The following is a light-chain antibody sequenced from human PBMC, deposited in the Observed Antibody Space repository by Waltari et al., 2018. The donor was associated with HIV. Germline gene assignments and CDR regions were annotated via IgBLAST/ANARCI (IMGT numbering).Light chain of an antibody. Sequence: QSALTQPASVSGSPGPSITISCTGTRSDVVGYNSVSWYQPPPGKAPKLMSYQVSNRPSGVSNRFSGSKSGNTASLTISGLQAEDEADYYCSSYTSSSVLFGGGTKVTVL. CDR3: SSYTSSSVL. J-gene: IGLJ2*01. V-gene: IGLV2-14*01. CDR2: QVS. CDR1: RSDVVGYNS.